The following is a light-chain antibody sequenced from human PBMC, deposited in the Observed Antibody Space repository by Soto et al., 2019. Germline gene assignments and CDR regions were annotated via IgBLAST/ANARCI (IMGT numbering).Light chain of an antibody. V-gene: IGLV1-40*01. CDR3: QSYDTSLSGWV. CDR2: ANS. Sequence: QSVLTQPPSVSGAPGQRVTISCTGSSSNIGAGYDVQWYQQLPGTAPKLLMYANSNRPSGVPDRFSGSKSGTSASLAITGLQAEDEADYYCQSYDTSLSGWVFGGGTKLTVL. J-gene: IGLJ3*02. CDR1: SSNIGAGYD.